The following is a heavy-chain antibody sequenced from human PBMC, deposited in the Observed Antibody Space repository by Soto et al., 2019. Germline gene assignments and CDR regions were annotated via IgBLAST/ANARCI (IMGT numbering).Heavy chain of an antibody. CDR3: ARVTGSYYGSENNWFDP. J-gene: IGHJ5*02. Sequence: ASVKVSCKASGYTFTSYGISWVRQAPGQGLEWMGWISAYNGNTNYAQKLQGRVTMTTDTSTSTAYMELRSLRSDDTAVYYCARVTGSYYGSENNWFDPWGQGTLVTVSS. CDR2: ISAYNGNT. D-gene: IGHD3-10*01. CDR1: GYTFTSYG. V-gene: IGHV1-18*01.